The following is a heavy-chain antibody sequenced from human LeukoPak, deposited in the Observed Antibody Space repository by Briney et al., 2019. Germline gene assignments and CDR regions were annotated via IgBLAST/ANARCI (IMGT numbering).Heavy chain of an antibody. CDR2: IKQDGSEK. Sequence: GGSLRLSCAASGFTFSSYWMSWVRPVPGKGLEGVANIKQDGSEKYYVDSVKGRFTISRDNAKNSLYLQMNSMRAEDTAVYYCARGKGYFDPWGQGTLVTVSS. CDR1: GFTFSSYW. J-gene: IGHJ5*02. V-gene: IGHV3-7*01. D-gene: IGHD5-12*01. CDR3: ARGKGYFDP.